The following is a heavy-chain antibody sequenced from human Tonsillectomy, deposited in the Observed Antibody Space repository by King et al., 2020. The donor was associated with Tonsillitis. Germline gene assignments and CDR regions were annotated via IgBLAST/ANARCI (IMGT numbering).Heavy chain of an antibody. CDR2: INPNTGGT. Sequence: QLVQSGAEVKKPGASVKVSCKASGYTFTGYYMHWVRQAPGQGLEWMGWINPNTGGTNYAQKFQGRVTMTRDTSISTAYMELSRLRSDDTAVYYCARDLVTVVRGAARAGEYGTDVWGQGTTVTVSS. V-gene: IGHV1-2*02. CDR1: GYTFTGYY. D-gene: IGHD3-10*01. J-gene: IGHJ6*02. CDR3: ARDLVTVVRGAARAGEYGTDV.